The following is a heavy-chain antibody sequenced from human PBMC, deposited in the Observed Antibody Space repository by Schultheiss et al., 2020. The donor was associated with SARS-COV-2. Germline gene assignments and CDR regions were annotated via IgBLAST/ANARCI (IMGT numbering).Heavy chain of an antibody. CDR1: GFTFGDYA. CDR3: ARDVQGSADY. V-gene: IGHV3-30*04. J-gene: IGHJ4*02. D-gene: IGHD3-10*02. CDR2: ISYDGSNK. Sequence: GGSLRLSCITSGFTFGDYAMSWFRQAPGKGLEWVAVISYDGSNKYYADSVKGRFTISRDISRNTLYLQMHSLRVEDTAMYYCARDVQGSADYWGQGSLVTVSS.